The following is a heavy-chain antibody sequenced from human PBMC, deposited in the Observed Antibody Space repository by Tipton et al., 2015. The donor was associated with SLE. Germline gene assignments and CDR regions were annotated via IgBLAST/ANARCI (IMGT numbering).Heavy chain of an antibody. Sequence: TLSLTCAVYGGSFDYAWSWIRQPPGKGLEWIGTFYYSGNTYFNPSLKSRVTISVDTSKNQFSLRLSSVTAADTAAYYCARDYYDSRGYTLFDYWGQGALVTVSS. CDR1: GGSFDYA. CDR2: FYYSGNT. J-gene: IGHJ4*02. D-gene: IGHD3-22*01. V-gene: IGHV4-39*07. CDR3: ARDYYDSRGYTLFDY.